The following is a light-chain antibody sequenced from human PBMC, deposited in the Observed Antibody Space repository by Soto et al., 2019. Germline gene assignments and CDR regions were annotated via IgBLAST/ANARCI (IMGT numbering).Light chain of an antibody. Sequence: QSVLTQPHSASGTPGQRVTISCSGSSCNIGSNIVNWYQQLPGTAPKLLIYSNNQRPSGVPDRFSGSKSGTSASLAISGLQSEDEADYYCAAWDDSLNGYVFGTGTKVTVL. J-gene: IGLJ1*01. CDR2: SNN. V-gene: IGLV1-44*01. CDR1: SCNIGSNI. CDR3: AAWDDSLNGYV.